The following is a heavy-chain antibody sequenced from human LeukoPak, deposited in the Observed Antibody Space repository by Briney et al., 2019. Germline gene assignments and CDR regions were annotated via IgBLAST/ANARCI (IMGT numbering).Heavy chain of an antibody. J-gene: IGHJ4*01. Sequence: GGSLRLSCAASGFTFSSYSMNWVRQAPGKGLEWVSSISSSSSYIYYADSVKGRFTISRDNAKNSLYLQMNSLRAEDTAVYYCAKGSIMYSSSWYYFDYWGQGTLVTVSS. V-gene: IGHV3-21*01. CDR2: ISSSSSYI. CDR3: AKGSIMYSSSWYYFDY. CDR1: GFTFSSYS. D-gene: IGHD6-13*01.